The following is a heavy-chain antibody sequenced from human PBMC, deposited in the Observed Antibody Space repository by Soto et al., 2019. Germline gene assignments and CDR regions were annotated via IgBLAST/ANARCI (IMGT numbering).Heavy chain of an antibody. CDR1: GYSFTGNS. D-gene: IGHD2-2*01. CDR2: INPNNGDT. CDR3: ARLSGYQLLSPAEYFQH. J-gene: IGHJ1*01. V-gene: IGHV1-2*04. Sequence: ASVKVSCKASGYSFTGNSMHWVRQAPGQGLEWMGWINPNNGDTNYAQRFRGWVTITRDTSASTAYMELSSLRSEDTAVYYCARLSGYQLLSPAEYFQHWGQGTLVTVSS.